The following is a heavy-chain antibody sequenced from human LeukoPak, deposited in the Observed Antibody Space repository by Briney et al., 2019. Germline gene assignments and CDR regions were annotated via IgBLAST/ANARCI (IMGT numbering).Heavy chain of an antibody. CDR2: ISYDGSNK. V-gene: IGHV3-30-3*01. Sequence: GGSLRLSCAASGFTFSSYAMHWVRQAPGKGLEWVAVISYDGSNKYYADSVKGRSTISRDNSKNTLYLQMNSLRAEDTAVYYCARGPGVVVINYFDYWGQGTLVTVSS. CDR1: GFTFSSYA. J-gene: IGHJ4*02. D-gene: IGHD3-22*01. CDR3: ARGPGVVVINYFDY.